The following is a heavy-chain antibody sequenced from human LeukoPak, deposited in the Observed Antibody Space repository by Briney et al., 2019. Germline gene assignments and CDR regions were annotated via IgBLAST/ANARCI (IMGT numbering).Heavy chain of an antibody. J-gene: IGHJ6*03. CDR3: ARTGYSSSSGWAYYYYYYMDV. D-gene: IGHD6-6*01. V-gene: IGHV3-48*02. CDR1: GFTLSSYA. Sequence: GGSLRLSCAASGFTLSSYAMNWVRQAPGKGLEWVSYISSSSSTIYYADSVKGRFTISRDNAKNSLYLQMNSLRDEDTAVYYCARTGYSSSSGWAYYYYYYMDVWGKGTTVTVSS. CDR2: ISSSSSTI.